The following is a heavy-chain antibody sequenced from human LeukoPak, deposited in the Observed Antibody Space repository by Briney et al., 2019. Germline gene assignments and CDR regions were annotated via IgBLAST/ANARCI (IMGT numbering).Heavy chain of an antibody. CDR3: AKRESSYSYGMDV. D-gene: IGHD5-24*01. J-gene: IGHJ6*02. CDR2: IGGSGGTT. V-gene: IGHV3-23*01. Sequence: GGSLRLSCAASVFTFSNYAMSWVRQAPRKGLEWVSAIGGSGGTTYYADSVKGRFTVSRDNSKNMLYLQMNSLRADDTAVYYCAKRESSYSYGMDVWGQGTTVTVSS. CDR1: VFTFSNYA.